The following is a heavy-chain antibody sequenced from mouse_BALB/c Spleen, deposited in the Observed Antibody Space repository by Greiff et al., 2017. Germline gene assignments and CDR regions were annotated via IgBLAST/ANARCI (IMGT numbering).Heavy chain of an antibody. CDR1: GYTFTSYV. J-gene: IGHJ3*01. V-gene: IGHV1-14*01. Sequence: EVKLVESGPELVKPGASVKMSCKASGYTFTSYVMHWVKQKPGQGLEWIGYINPYNDGTKYNEKFKGKATLTSDKSSSTAYMELSSLTSEDSAVYYCARSPGVYDGYYVVFAYWGQGTLVTVSA. CDR2: INPYNDGT. CDR3: ARSPGVYDGYYVVFAY. D-gene: IGHD2-3*01.